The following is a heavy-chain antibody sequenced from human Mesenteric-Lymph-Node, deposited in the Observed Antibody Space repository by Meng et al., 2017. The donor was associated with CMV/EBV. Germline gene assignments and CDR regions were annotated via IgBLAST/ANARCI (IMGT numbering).Heavy chain of an antibody. CDR3: ARDWAMTDLYNWFAP. V-gene: IGHV1-2*02. Sequence: SGGSLSSYRISGVRQAPGQGLEWVGWINTNSGGTKYAQKFQDRVSMTRVTSITTVYLELTNLTSDDTAVYYCARDWAMTDLYNWFAPWGQGTLVTVSS. D-gene: IGHD3-16*01. CDR1: GGSLSSYR. CDR2: INTNSGGT. J-gene: IGHJ5*02.